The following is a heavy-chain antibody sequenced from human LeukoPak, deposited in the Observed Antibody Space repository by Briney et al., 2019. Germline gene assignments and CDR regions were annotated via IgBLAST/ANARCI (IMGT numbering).Heavy chain of an antibody. CDR1: GYGFTNYW. CDR3: ARTGYSSGWYGGFDI. J-gene: IGHJ3*02. V-gene: IGHV5-51*01. D-gene: IGHD6-19*01. CDR2: IYPGDSDT. Sequence: GESLQISCKGSGYGFTNYWIGWVRQMPGKGLEWMGIIYPGDSDTRYSPSFQGQVTISADKSITTAYLQWSSLKASDTAMYYCARTGYSSGWYGGFDIWGQGTLVSVSS.